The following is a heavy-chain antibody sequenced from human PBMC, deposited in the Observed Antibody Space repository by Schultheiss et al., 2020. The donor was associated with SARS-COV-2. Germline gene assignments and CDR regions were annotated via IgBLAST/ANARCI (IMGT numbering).Heavy chain of an antibody. CDR2: ISGSGGST. V-gene: IGHV3-23*01. CDR3: AKDRYCSSTSCYLDAFDI. Sequence: GGSLRLSCAASGFTFSSYAMSWVRQAPGKGLEWVSAISGSGGSTYYADSVKGRFTISRDNSKNTLYLQMNSLRAEDTAVYYCAKDRYCSSTSCYLDAFDIWGQGTMVTVSS. J-gene: IGHJ3*02. CDR1: GFTFSSYA. D-gene: IGHD2-2*01.